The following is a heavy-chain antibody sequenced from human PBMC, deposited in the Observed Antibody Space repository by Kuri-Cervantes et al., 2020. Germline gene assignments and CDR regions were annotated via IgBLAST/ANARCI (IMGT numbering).Heavy chain of an antibody. V-gene: IGHV3-33*01. CDR2: IWYDGSNK. CDR1: GFTFSTYG. D-gene: IGHD3-22*01. J-gene: IGHJ4*02. Sequence: GESLKISCAASGFTFSTYGMHWVRQAPGKGLDWVAVIWYDGSNKNYVDSVKGRFTISRDNSKDTLFLQMHGLRVEDTAIYYCARDYDSYGNLDYWGQGTRVTVSS. CDR3: ARDYDSYGNLDY.